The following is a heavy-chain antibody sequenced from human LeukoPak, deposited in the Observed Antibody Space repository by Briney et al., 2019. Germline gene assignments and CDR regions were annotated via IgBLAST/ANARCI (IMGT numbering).Heavy chain of an antibody. CDR1: GGSISSSSYY. CDR2: INHSGST. D-gene: IGHD4-23*01. Sequence: SETLSLTCTVSGGSISSSSYYWSWIRQPPGKGLEWIGEINHSGSTNYNPSLKSRVTISVDTSKNQFSLKLSSVTAADTAVYYCARMRRRPTTVVPYYFDYWGQGTLVTVSS. J-gene: IGHJ4*02. V-gene: IGHV4-39*07. CDR3: ARMRRRPTTVVPYYFDY.